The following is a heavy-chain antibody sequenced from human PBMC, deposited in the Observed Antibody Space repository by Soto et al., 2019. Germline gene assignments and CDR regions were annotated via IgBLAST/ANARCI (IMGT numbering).Heavy chain of an antibody. Sequence: SVKVSCKASGGTFSNYGVNWVRQAPGQGLEWMGGIIPIFGAPKYAQKFQGRVTITADDSTRTAYMELSSLRSEDTAVYYCARDGTLYDSSAYYYLYWGQGTLVTVSS. CDR1: GGTFSNYG. D-gene: IGHD3-22*01. V-gene: IGHV1-69*13. J-gene: IGHJ4*02. CDR2: IIPIFGAP. CDR3: ARDGTLYDSSAYYYLY.